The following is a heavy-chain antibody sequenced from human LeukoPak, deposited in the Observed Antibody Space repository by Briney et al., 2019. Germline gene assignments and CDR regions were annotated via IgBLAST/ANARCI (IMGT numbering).Heavy chain of an antibody. D-gene: IGHD3-3*01. CDR1: GYSFTGFY. CDR3: ARRVGVIGATWPFDY. Sequence: ASVKVSCKASGYSFTGFYIHWVRQAPGQGLEWMGWINPNSGGPKYAQKFQGRVTMTRDTSISTAYMELSRLKSDDTAVYFCARRVGVIGATWPFDYWGQGTQVTVSS. CDR2: INPNSGGP. V-gene: IGHV1-2*02. J-gene: IGHJ4*02.